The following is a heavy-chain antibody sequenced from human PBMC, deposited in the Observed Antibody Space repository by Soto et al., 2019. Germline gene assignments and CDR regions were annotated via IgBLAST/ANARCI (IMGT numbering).Heavy chain of an antibody. CDR1: GFTFNNYA. CDR3: AKAGYCTGVSCYFYYFDS. D-gene: IGHD2-15*01. Sequence: EVQLLESGGGLLQPGGSLRLSCSASGFTFNNYAMALVRQAPGEGLEWVSGISGSGATPYYADSVKGRFTISRDNSKNTLFLQMNSLSAEDTAVYFCAKAGYCTGVSCYFYYFDSWGQGTLVTVSS. V-gene: IGHV3-23*01. CDR2: ISGSGATP. J-gene: IGHJ4*02.